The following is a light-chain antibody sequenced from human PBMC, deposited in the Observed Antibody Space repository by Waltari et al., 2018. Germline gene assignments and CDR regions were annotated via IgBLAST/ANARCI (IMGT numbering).Light chain of an antibody. CDR3: QQVNTYPLYT. CDR1: QGISSG. J-gene: IGKJ5*01. V-gene: IGKV1-13*02. CDR2: DTS. Sequence: AIQLTQSPSFLSASVGDRVTINCRASQGISSGLAWYQQKPGNPPQLLIYDTSSLKSGVPSRFSGSGSGTDFTLTIDSLQPEDFATYYCQQVNTYPLYTFGQGTRLEIK.